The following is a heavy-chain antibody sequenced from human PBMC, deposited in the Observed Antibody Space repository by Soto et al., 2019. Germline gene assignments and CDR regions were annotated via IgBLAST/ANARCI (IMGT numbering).Heavy chain of an antibody. V-gene: IGHV4-61*01. CDR1: GGSVSDKTYY. CDR3: ARTTAVPNSLRSRYFFDY. D-gene: IGHD4-17*01. J-gene: IGHJ4*02. Sequence: PSETLSLTCSVSGGSVSDKTYYWSRIRQPPGKRLEWIGYVYYSGTTNYNPSLKSRVTISVDLSKNQFSLRLSSVTTADTALYYCARTTAVPNSLRSRYFFDYWGQGTLVTV. CDR2: VYYSGTT.